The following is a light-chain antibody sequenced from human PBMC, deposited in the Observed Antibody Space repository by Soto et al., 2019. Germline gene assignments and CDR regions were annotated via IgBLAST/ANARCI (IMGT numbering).Light chain of an antibody. Sequence: ESVLTQFPGTLSFSPGERATLSCRASQSVSSSYLAWYQQKPGQAPRLLIYGASSRATGIPDRFSGSGSGTDFTLTISRLEPEDFAVYYCQHYGTFGQGTKVDIK. J-gene: IGKJ1*01. CDR2: GAS. V-gene: IGKV3-20*01. CDR3: QHYGT. CDR1: QSVSSSY.